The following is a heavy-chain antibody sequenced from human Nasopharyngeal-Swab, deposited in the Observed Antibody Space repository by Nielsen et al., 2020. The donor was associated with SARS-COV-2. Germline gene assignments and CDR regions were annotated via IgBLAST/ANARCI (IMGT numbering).Heavy chain of an antibody. D-gene: IGHD2-15*01. V-gene: IGHV1-3*01. J-gene: IGHJ6*03. CDR2: INAGNGNA. CDR1: GCTFTSYA. Sequence: ASVKVSCKASGCTFTSYALHWVRQAPGQRLEWMGWINAGNGNANYSQKFQDRVTITRDTSASTAYMELTSLRSEDTAVYYCARAALYCSGSNCSSNYYYYMDVWGKGTTVTVSS. CDR3: ARAALYCSGSNCSSNYYYYMDV.